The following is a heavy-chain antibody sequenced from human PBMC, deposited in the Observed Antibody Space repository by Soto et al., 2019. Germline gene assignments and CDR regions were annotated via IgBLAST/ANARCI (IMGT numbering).Heavy chain of an antibody. Sequence: PGGSLRLSCAASGFTFSSYWMSWVRQAPGKGLEWVANIKQDGSEKYYVDSVKGRFTISRDNAKNSLYLQMNSLRAEDTAVYYCAGYCSSTSRYDDYWGQGTLVTVS. CDR1: GFTFSSYW. CDR3: AGYCSSTSRYDDY. D-gene: IGHD2-2*01. CDR2: IKQDGSEK. V-gene: IGHV3-7*05. J-gene: IGHJ4*02.